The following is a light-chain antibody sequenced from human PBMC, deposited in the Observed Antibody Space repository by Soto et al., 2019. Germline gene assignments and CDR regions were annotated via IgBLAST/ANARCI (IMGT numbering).Light chain of an antibody. CDR3: QQYGSSRWT. Sequence: VLTQSAGTLSFSPGERSTLSCMSSQSVSSRYLAWYQQNPGQAPRLLIYGASSSATGMPDRFSGSGSGTDFTLTISRLEPEDFAVYYCQQYGSSRWTFGQRSKVDIK. V-gene: IGKV3-20*01. J-gene: IGKJ1*01. CDR2: GAS. CDR1: QSVSSRY.